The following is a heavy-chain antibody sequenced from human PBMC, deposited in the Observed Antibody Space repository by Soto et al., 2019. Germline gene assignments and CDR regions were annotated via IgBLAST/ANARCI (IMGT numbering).Heavy chain of an antibody. CDR2: MTRDGSTA. CDR1: GFPFSPYW. CDR3: TRDRNYYYMDV. J-gene: IGHJ6*03. V-gene: IGHV3-74*01. Sequence: GGSLRLSCAASGFPFSPYWMHWVRQAPGKGLMWVSRMTRDGSTAYADSVKGRFTISRDNAKNTLYLQMNSLRVDDTAVYYCTRDRNYYYMDVWGKGTTVTVSS.